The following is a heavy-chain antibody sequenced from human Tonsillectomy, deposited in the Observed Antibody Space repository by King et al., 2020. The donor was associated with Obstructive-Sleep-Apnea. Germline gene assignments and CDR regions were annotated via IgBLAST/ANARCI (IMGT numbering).Heavy chain of an antibody. V-gene: IGHV4-59*08. J-gene: IGHJ6*02. D-gene: IGHD5-24*01. CDR2: IYYTGST. CDR3: ARLGPRGGYNSLHYYGMDV. CDR1: GGSISSYY. Sequence: VQLQESGPGLVKPSETLSLTCTVSGGSISSYYWSWIRQPPGKGLEWIGYIYYTGSTNYNPSLKSRVTMSLDTSKNKFSLKLTSVTAADTAVYYCARLGPRGGYNSLHYYGMDVWGQGTTVTVSS.